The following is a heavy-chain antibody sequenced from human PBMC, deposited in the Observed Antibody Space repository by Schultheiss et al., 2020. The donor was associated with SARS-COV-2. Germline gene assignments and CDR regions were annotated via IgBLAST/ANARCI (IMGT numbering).Heavy chain of an antibody. CDR2: IYPSDSDT. V-gene: IGHV5-51*01. J-gene: IGHJ4*02. CDR1: GYTFASYW. Sequence: GESLKISCQGSGYTFASYWIGWVRQKPGKGLEWMGIIYPSDSDTRYSPSFQGQVTISADKSISTAYLHWSSLQASDTALYYCARHNWNYSPPGDYWGQGTLVTVSS. CDR3: ARHNWNYSPPGDY. D-gene: IGHD1-7*01.